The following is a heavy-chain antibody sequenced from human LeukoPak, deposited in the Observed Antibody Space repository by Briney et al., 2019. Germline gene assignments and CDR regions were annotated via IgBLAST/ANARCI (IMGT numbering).Heavy chain of an antibody. CDR2: INSDGSST. V-gene: IGHV3-74*01. Sequence: GGSLRLSCAASGFTFRSHWMHWVRQTPGKGLVWVSRINSDGSSTNYADSVKGRFTVSRDNAKNSLYLQMNSLRAEDTAMYYCAREGPLPHYWGQGTLVTVSS. CDR1: GFTFRSHW. CDR3: AREGPLPHY. J-gene: IGHJ4*02. D-gene: IGHD3-16*02.